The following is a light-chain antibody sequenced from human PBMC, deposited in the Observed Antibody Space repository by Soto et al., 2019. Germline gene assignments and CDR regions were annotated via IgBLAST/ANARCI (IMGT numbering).Light chain of an antibody. V-gene: IGKV2-24*01. J-gene: IGKJ2*01. Sequence: DIVLTQTPLSSPVTLGQPASISCRSSQSLVHSDGNTYLSWFQQRPGQPPRLLIYKVSARFSGVPDRFSGSGAGTDFTLTISRVEAEDVGIYYCMQATQWGTFGQGTRLEIE. CDR2: KVS. CDR1: QSLVHSDGNTY. CDR3: MQATQWGT.